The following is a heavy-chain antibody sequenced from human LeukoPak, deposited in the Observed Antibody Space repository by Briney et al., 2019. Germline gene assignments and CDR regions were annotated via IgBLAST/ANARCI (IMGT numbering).Heavy chain of an antibody. Sequence: SETLSLTCNVSGGSIRGYYWSWIRQPPGKGLEWIGYIYSSGSTNYNPSLKSRVTMSVDTSKNQFSLKVSSVTAADTAVYYCARVFDSGSQAYFYYMDVWGKGTTVTISS. D-gene: IGHD3-10*01. CDR2: IYSSGST. J-gene: IGHJ6*03. V-gene: IGHV4-59*01. CDR3: ARVFDSGSQAYFYYMDV. CDR1: GGSIRGYY.